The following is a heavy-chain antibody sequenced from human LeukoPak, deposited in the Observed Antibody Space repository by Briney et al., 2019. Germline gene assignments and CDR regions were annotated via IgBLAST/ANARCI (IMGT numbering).Heavy chain of an antibody. J-gene: IGHJ4*02. V-gene: IGHV1-69*05. CDR2: VIPIFGTA. Sequence: SVKVSCKASGGTFSSYAISWVRQAPGQGLEWMGGVIPIFGTANYAQKFQGRVTITTDESTSTAYMELSSLRSEDTAVYYCARETRGWLQPGYFDYWGQGTLVTASS. CDR3: ARETRGWLQPGYFDY. D-gene: IGHD5-24*01. CDR1: GGTFSSYA.